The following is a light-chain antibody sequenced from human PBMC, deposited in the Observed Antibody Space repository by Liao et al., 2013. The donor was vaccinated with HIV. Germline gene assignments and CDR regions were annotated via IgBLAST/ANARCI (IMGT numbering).Light chain of an antibody. CDR2: EGN. J-gene: IGLJ2*01. Sequence: SYELTQPPSVSVSPGQTASITCTGHTLGDKHVSWYQQRPGQSPVLVIYEGNKRPSGIPERFSGSISGNTATLTISGTQAMDEADYFCQAWDRSADVVFGGGTKLTVL. CDR3: QAWDRSADVV. V-gene: IGLV3-1*01. CDR1: TLGDKH.